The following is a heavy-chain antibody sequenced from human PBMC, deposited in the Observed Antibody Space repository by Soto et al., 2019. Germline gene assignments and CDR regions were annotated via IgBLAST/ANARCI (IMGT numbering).Heavy chain of an antibody. J-gene: IGHJ3*02. CDR2: ISAYNGNT. CDR3: ARRSDPNYDFWSGYPRAFDI. V-gene: IGHV1-18*01. CDR1: GYTFTSYG. Sequence: ASVKVSCKASGYTFTSYGISWVRQAPGQGLEWMGWISAYNGNTNYAQKLQGRVTMTTDTSTSTAYMELRSLRSDDTAVYYCARRSDPNYDFWSGYPRAFDIWGQGTTVTVSS. D-gene: IGHD3-3*01.